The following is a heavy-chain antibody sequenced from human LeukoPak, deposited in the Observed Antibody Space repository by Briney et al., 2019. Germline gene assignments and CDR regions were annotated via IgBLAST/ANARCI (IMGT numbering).Heavy chain of an antibody. CDR3: ARGVYCSGGSCYLPFDY. V-gene: IGHV4-34*01. J-gene: IGHJ4*02. CDR2: INHSGST. D-gene: IGHD2-15*01. Sequence: PSETLSLTCAVYGGSFSGYYWSWIRQPPGKGLEWIGEINHSGSTNYNPSLKSRVTISVDTSKNQFSLKLTSVTATDTAVYYRARGVYCSGGSCYLPFDYWGQGSLATVSS. CDR1: GGSFSGYY.